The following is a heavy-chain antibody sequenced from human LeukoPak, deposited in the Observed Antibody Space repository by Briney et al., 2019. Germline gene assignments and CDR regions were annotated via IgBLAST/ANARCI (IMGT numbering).Heavy chain of an antibody. J-gene: IGHJ4*02. CDR3: AREYCGGDCYSGEFDY. D-gene: IGHD2-21*02. CDR2: IYYSGST. CDR1: GGSISSYY. V-gene: IGHV4-59*08. Sequence: SETLSLTCTVSGGSISSYYWSWIRQPPGKGLEWIGYIYYSGSTNYNPSLKSRVTISVDTSKNQFSLKLSSVTAADTAVYYCAREYCGGDCYSGEFDYWGQGTLVTVSS.